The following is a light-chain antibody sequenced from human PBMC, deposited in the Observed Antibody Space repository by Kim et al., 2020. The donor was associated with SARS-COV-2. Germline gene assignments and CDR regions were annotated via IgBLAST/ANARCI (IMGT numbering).Light chain of an antibody. CDR2: AAS. CDR3: QQGVSFPRT. Sequence: DIQMTQSPSSVSASIGDRVTMTCRASQGISNWLAWYQHKPGEAPKLLIYAASGLNTGVPSRFSGSGSGTDFTLTISSLQPEDFATYYCQQGVSFPRTFGGGTKLDI. CDR1: QGISNW. V-gene: IGKV1-12*01. J-gene: IGKJ4*01.